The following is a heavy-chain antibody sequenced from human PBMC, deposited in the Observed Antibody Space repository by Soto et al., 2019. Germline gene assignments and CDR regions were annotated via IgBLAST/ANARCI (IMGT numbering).Heavy chain of an antibody. Sequence: SETLSLTCAVSGGSISSSNWWSWVRQPPGKGLEWIEEIYHSGSTNYNPSLKSRVTISVDKSKNQFSLKLSSVTAADTAVYYCARHRSRYFDWLGYYGMDVWGQGTTVTVSS. J-gene: IGHJ6*02. CDR3: ARHRSRYFDWLGYYGMDV. D-gene: IGHD3-9*01. CDR1: GGSISSSNW. V-gene: IGHV4-4*02. CDR2: IYHSGST.